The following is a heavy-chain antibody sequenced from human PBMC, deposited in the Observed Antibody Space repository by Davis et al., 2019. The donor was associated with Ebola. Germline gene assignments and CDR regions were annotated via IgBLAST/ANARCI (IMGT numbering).Heavy chain of an antibody. Sequence: AGSLRLSCAVYGGSSSRSFLSWIRQPTGKGLEWIGEINHSGSTNYNPSLKSRVTISVDKSKNQFSLKLSSVTAADTSVYYCARDQALATDDYIWGSYRSADAFDIWGQGTMVTVSS. V-gene: IGHV4-34*01. CDR1: GGSSSRSF. CDR2: INHSGST. D-gene: IGHD3-16*02. J-gene: IGHJ3*02. CDR3: ARDQALATDDYIWGSYRSADAFDI.